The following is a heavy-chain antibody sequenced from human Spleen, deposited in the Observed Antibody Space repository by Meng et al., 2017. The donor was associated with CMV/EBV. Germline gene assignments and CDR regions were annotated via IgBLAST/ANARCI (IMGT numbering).Heavy chain of an antibody. D-gene: IGHD4-17*01. Sequence: ASVKVSCKTSGYTFTGYSVQWVRQAPGQGLEWMAWRNAGNGNTKYSQEFQGRVTITTDTSASTAYMELSSLRSEDTAVYYCARAPDPFHYGDYPFDYWGQGTLVTVSS. CDR2: RNAGNGNT. J-gene: IGHJ4*02. CDR3: ARAPDPFHYGDYPFDY. V-gene: IGHV1-3*02. CDR1: GYTFTGYS.